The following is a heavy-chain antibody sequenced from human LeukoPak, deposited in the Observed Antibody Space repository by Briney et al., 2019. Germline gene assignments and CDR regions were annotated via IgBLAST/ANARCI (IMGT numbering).Heavy chain of an antibody. CDR3: ARDLRPVPPDAFDI. Sequence: GGSLRLSCTVSGFTVSSDPMNWVRHAPGKGLEWVSNINQYGSEKYYVNSVKGRFTISRDNAKNSLYLQMNSLRAEDTAVYYCARDLRPVPPDAFDIWGQGTMVTVSS. CDR2: INQYGSEK. J-gene: IGHJ3*02. D-gene: IGHD2-2*01. CDR1: GFTVSSDP. V-gene: IGHV3-7*01.